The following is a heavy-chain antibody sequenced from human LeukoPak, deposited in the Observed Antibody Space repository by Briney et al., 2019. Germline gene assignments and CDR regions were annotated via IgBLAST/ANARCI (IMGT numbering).Heavy chain of an antibody. CDR3: AREDHSGSPDY. Sequence: GGSLRLSCAASGFTFSSYSMNWVRQAPGKGLEWVSYISSSSSTIYYADSVKGRFTISRDNAKNSLYLQKNSLRAEDTAVYYCAREDHSGSPDYWGQGTLVTVSS. CDR2: ISSSSSTI. D-gene: IGHD1-26*01. CDR1: GFTFSSYS. J-gene: IGHJ4*02. V-gene: IGHV3-48*01.